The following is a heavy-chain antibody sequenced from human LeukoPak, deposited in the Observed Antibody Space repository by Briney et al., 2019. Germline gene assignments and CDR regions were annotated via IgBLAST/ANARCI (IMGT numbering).Heavy chain of an antibody. J-gene: IGHJ6*03. D-gene: IGHD3-10*01. CDR2: INWNGGST. Sequence: GGSLRLSCVASGFTFGSYWMTWVRQAPGKGLEWVSGINWNGGSTGYADSVKGRFTISRDNAKNSLYLQMNSLRAEDTALYHCARGGYYGSGIHYYYMDVWGKGTTVTISS. V-gene: IGHV3-20*01. CDR3: ARGGYYGSGIHYYYMDV. CDR1: GFTFGSYW.